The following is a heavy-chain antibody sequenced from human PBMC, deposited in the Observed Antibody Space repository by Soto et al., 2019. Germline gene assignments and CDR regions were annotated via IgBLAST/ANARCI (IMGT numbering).Heavy chain of an antibody. CDR1: GYTFPGHY. D-gene: IGHD6-13*01. J-gene: IGHJ6*02. V-gene: IGHV1-2*04. Sequence: SVKVSCKASGYTFPGHYMHWVRPAPGQGLEWMGWINPNSGGTNYAQKFQGWVTMTRDTSISTAYMELSRLRSDDTAVYYCARDQGIAAAGTRYYYGMDVWGQGTTVTVSS. CDR3: ARDQGIAAAGTRYYYGMDV. CDR2: INPNSGGT.